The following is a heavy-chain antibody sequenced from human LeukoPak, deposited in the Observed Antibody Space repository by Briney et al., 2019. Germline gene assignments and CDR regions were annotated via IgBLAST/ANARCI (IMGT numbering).Heavy chain of an antibody. J-gene: IGHJ6*03. V-gene: IGHV1-69*05. CDR2: IIPIFGTA. D-gene: IGHD5-24*01. Sequence: ASVKVSCKASGGTFSSYAISWVRQAPGQGLEWMGGIIPIFGTANYAQKFQGRVTITTDESTSAAYMELSSLRSEDTAVYYCARAETTVRDRYRTPYYYYYMDVWGKGTTVTVSS. CDR1: GGTFSSYA. CDR3: ARAETTVRDRYRTPYYYYYMDV.